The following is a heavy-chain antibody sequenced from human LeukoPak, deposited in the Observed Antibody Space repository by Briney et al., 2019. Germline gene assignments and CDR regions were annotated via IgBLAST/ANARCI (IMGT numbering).Heavy chain of an antibody. Sequence: ASVKVSCKASGGTFSSYAISWVRQAPGQGLEWMGRIIPILGIANYAQKFQGRVTITADKSTSTAYMELSSLRSEDTAVYYCARFYYYDSSGLDWGQGTLVTVSS. D-gene: IGHD3-22*01. CDR3: ARFYYYDSSGLD. J-gene: IGHJ4*02. CDR2: IIPILGIA. CDR1: GGTFSSYA. V-gene: IGHV1-69*04.